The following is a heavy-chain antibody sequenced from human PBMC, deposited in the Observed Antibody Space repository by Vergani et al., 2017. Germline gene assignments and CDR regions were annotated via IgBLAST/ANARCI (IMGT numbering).Heavy chain of an antibody. Sequence: QLQLQESGPGLVKPSETLSLTCTVSGGSISSSSYYWGWIRQPPGKGLEWIGSIYYSGSTYYNPSLKSRVTISVDTSKNQFSLKLSSVTAADTAVYYCARVLKARYYMDVWGKGTTVTVSS. CDR2: IYYSGST. V-gene: IGHV4-39*01. J-gene: IGHJ6*03. CDR1: GGSISSSSYY. D-gene: IGHD4/OR15-4a*01. CDR3: ARVLKARYYMDV.